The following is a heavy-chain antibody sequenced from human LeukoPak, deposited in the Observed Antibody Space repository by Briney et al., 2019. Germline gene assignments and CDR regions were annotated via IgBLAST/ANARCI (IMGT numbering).Heavy chain of an antibody. CDR2: ISYDGSNK. D-gene: IGHD3-22*01. V-gene: IGHV3-30*04. Sequence: PGGSLRLSCAASGFTFSSYAMHWVRQAPGKGLEWVAVISYDGSNKYYADSVKGRFTISRDNSKNTLYLQMNSLRAEDTAVYYCARDSYTYDSSGYAGGFDCWGQGTLVTVSS. CDR1: GFTFSSYA. J-gene: IGHJ4*02. CDR3: ARDSYTYDSSGYAGGFDC.